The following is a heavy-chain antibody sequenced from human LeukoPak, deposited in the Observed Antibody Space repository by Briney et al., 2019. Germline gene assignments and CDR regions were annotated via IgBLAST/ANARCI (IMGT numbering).Heavy chain of an antibody. CDR3: ARDVGRYCSGGSCEESFDY. J-gene: IGHJ4*02. CDR2: ISAYNGNT. Sequence: ASVKVSCKASGYTFTSYGISWVRQAPGQGLEWMGWISAYNGNTNYAQKLQGRVTMTTDTSTSTAYMELRSLRSDDTAVYYCARDVGRYCSGGSCEESFDYWGQGTLVTVSS. D-gene: IGHD2-15*01. CDR1: GYTFTSYG. V-gene: IGHV1-18*01.